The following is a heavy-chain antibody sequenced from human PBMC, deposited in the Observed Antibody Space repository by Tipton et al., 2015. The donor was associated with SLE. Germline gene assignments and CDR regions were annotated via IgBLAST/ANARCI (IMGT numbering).Heavy chain of an antibody. CDR2: INHSGST. J-gene: IGHJ3*02. Sequence: TLSLTCAVYGGSFSGYYWNWIRQPPGKGLEWIGEINHSGSTNYNPSLKSRVTISVDTSKNQFSLKLSSVTAADTAVYYCARGGGAAAYWVVVYDAFDIWGQGTMVTVSS. CDR1: GGSFSGYY. D-gene: IGHD6-13*01. CDR3: ARGGGAAAYWVVVYDAFDI. V-gene: IGHV4-34*01.